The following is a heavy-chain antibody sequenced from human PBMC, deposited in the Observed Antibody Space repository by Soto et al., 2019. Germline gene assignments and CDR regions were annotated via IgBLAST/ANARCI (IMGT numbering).Heavy chain of an antibody. CDR1: GGTFSSYA. CDR3: TKDGLGPTRRYFAF. Sequence: APVKVSCKASGGTFSSYAISWVRQAPGQGLEWVGRVIPVLKTADYAQKFQGRITITADKSTNTAYMELSSLTPEDTAVYYCTKDGLGPTRRYFAFWGQGTLVTVSS. D-gene: IGHD1-26*01. J-gene: IGHJ4*02. V-gene: IGHV1-69*04. CDR2: VIPVLKTA.